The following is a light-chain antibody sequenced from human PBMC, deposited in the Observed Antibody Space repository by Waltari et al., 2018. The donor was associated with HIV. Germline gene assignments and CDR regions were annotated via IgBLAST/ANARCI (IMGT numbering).Light chain of an antibody. V-gene: IGLV3-1*01. Sequence: SFELTQPPSVSVSPGQTASLTCSGEKLGDTYACWYQQKPGQSPLMVIYQDKRRPSGIPVRFSASNSGNTATLTISGTQALDEADYYCQVWDSTTVIFGGGTRLTVL. CDR3: QVWDSTTVI. CDR2: QDK. J-gene: IGLJ2*01. CDR1: KLGDTY.